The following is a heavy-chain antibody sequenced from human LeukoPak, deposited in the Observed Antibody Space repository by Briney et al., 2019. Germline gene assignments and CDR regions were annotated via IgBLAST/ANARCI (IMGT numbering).Heavy chain of an antibody. CDR2: ISYDGSNK. V-gene: IGHV3-30*18. J-gene: IGHJ4*02. D-gene: IGHD3-10*01. CDR3: AKPVGVMAYFDY. CDR1: GFTLSSYG. Sequence: PGGSLRLSCAASGFTLSSYGMHWVRQAPGKGLEWVAVISYDGSNKYYADSVKGRFTISRDNSKNTLYLQMNSLRAEDTAVYYCAKPVGVMAYFDYWGQGTLVTVSS.